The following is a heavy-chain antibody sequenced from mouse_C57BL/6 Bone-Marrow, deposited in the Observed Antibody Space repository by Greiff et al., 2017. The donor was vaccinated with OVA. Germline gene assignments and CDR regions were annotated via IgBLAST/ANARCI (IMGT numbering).Heavy chain of an antibody. CDR2: ISDGGSYT. Sequence: EVHLVESGGGLVKPGGSLKLSCAASGFTFSSYAMSWVRQTPEKRLEWVATISDGGSYTYYPDNVKGRFTISRDNATNNLYLQMSHLKSEDTAMYYCARGPLTGTYNAMDYWDQGTSVTVSS. CDR1: GFTFSSYA. CDR3: ARGPLTGTYNAMDY. J-gene: IGHJ4*01. V-gene: IGHV5-4*01. D-gene: IGHD4-1*01.